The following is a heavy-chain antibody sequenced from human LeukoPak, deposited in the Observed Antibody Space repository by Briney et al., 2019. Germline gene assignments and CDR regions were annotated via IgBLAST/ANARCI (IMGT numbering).Heavy chain of an antibody. V-gene: IGHV3-30*03. Sequence: SGGSLRLSCAASGFTFSSYGMHWVRQAPGKGLEWVAVISYDGSDKYYADSVKGRFTISRDNAKNSLYLQMNSLRAEDTAVYYCAREFPYYYDTSGYYVDYWGQGTLVTVSS. CDR3: AREFPYYYDTSGYYVDY. CDR2: ISYDGSDK. J-gene: IGHJ4*02. CDR1: GFTFSSYG. D-gene: IGHD3-22*01.